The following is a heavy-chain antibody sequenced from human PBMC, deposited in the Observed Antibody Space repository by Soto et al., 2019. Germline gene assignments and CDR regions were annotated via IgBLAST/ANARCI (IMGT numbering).Heavy chain of an antibody. J-gene: IGHJ4*02. CDR1: GFTFDDYA. Sequence: EVQLVESGGGLVQPGRSLRLSCAASGFTFDDYAMHWVRQAPGKGLEWVSGISWNSGSIGYADSVKGRFTISRDNAKNSLYLQMNSLRAEDTALYYCAKGLPAALSYYFDYWGQGTLVTVSS. CDR2: ISWNSGSI. CDR3: AKGLPAALSYYFDY. V-gene: IGHV3-9*01. D-gene: IGHD2-2*01.